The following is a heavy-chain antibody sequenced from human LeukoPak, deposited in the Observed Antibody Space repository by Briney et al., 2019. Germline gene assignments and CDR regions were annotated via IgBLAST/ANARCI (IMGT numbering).Heavy chain of an antibody. CDR3: ANLGVAAPYFDY. J-gene: IGHJ4*02. CDR1: GFTFSSYA. V-gene: IGHV3-23*01. Sequence: QPGGSLRLSCAASGFTFSSYAMSWVRQAPGKGLEWVSAISGSGGSTYYADSVKGRFTISRDNSKNTLYLQMNGLRAEDTAVYYCANLGVAAPYFDYWGQGTLVTVSS. D-gene: IGHD6-6*01. CDR2: ISGSGGST.